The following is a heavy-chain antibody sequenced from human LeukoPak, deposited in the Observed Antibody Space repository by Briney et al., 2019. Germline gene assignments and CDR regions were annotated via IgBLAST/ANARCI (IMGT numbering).Heavy chain of an antibody. CDR1: GGSISSGGYS. J-gene: IGHJ4*02. CDR2: IYHSGST. V-gene: IGHV4-30-2*01. Sequence: SETLSLTCAVSGGSISSGGYSWSWIRQPPGKGLEWIGYIYHSGSTYYNPSLKSRVTISVDRSKNQFPLKLSSVTAADTAVYYCARGTLYSYGWDYWGQGTLVTVSS. D-gene: IGHD5-18*01. CDR3: ARGTLYSYGWDY.